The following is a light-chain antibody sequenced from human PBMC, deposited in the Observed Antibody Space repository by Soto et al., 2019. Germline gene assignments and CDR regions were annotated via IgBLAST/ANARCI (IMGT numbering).Light chain of an antibody. CDR3: QQSYNLPRT. V-gene: IGKV1-39*01. Sequence: DIQMTQSPSSLSASVGDRVTITCRASQSISSYLNWYQQKPGKAPKLLIYGASSLQSGVPSRFSGSGSGTDFTLTISSLQPEDFATYYCQQSYNLPRTFGQGTKLEIK. CDR1: QSISSY. J-gene: IGKJ2*01. CDR2: GAS.